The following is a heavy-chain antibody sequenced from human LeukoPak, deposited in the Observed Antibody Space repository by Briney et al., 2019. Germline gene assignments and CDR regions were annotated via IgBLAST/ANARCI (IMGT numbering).Heavy chain of an antibody. Sequence: SETLSLTCTVSGGSISSYYWSWIRQPPGKGLEWIGYIYYSGSANYHPSLKSRVTISVDTSKNRFSLRLSSVTAADTAVYYCARVTGYMVEDYFDYWGQETLVTVSS. CDR1: GGSISSYY. CDR3: ARVTGYMVEDYFDY. J-gene: IGHJ4*02. V-gene: IGHV4-59*01. CDR2: IYYSGSA. D-gene: IGHD6-13*01.